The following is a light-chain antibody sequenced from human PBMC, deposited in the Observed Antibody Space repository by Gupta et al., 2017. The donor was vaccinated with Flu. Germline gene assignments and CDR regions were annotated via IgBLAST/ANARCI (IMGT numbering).Light chain of an antibody. CDR2: QGS. Sequence: VTLGQPASISCRSSQGLVYSDGNTYLHWFQQRPGQSPRRLIHQGSYRESGVPDRFSGSGSGTNFTLKISRVEAEDVGIYFCMQGAHWPWAFGQGTTVEIK. J-gene: IGKJ1*01. V-gene: IGKV2-30*01. CDR1: QGLVYSDGNTY. CDR3: MQGAHWPWA.